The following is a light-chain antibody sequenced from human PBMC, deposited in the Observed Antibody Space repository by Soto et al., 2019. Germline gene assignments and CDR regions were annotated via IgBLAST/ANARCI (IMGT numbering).Light chain of an antibody. Sequence: DIHMTQSPSSLSASVRDRVTITCQASQDISNYLNWYQQKPGKAPKLLIYDASNLETGVPSRFSGSGSGTDFTFTISSLQPEGIATYYCQQYDNRPYTFGQGTRLEIK. CDR2: DAS. J-gene: IGKJ5*01. CDR3: QQYDNRPYT. V-gene: IGKV1-33*01. CDR1: QDISNY.